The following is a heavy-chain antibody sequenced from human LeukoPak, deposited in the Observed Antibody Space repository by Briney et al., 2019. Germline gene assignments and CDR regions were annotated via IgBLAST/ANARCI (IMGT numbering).Heavy chain of an antibody. CDR2: IYPGDSDT. Sequence: GESLKISCKGSGYSFTSYWIGWVRQMPGKGLEWMGIIYPGDSDTRYSPSFQGQVTISADKSISTAYLQWSSLKASDTAMYYCARVGYCSGGSCSVGAFDIWGPGTTVTVSS. V-gene: IGHV5-51*01. D-gene: IGHD2-15*01. J-gene: IGHJ3*02. CDR1: GYSFTSYW. CDR3: ARVGYCSGGSCSVGAFDI.